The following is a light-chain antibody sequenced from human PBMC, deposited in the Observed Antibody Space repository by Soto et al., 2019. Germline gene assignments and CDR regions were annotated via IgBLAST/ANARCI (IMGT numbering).Light chain of an antibody. J-gene: IGKJ5*01. CDR1: QSVNLN. V-gene: IGKV3-20*01. Sequence: EILMTQSPCTLSVSPGEGATLSCTASQSVNLNLAWYQQKPGQPPRLLLYGASTRATGIPVRFSGSGSGTDFTLTISRLEPEDFAVYYCQQYGNSPITFGQGTRLEIK. CDR2: GAS. CDR3: QQYGNSPIT.